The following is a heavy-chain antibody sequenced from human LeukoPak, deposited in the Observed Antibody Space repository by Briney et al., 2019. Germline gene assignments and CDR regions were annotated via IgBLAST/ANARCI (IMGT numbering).Heavy chain of an antibody. J-gene: IGHJ4*02. Sequence: SETLSLTFTVSGGSISSSSYYWGWIRQPPGKGLEWMGSIYYSGSTYYNPSLKSRVTISVDTSKNQFSLKLSSVTAADTAVYYCGADPRYSSSWFYFDYWGQGTLVTVSS. D-gene: IGHD6-13*01. CDR2: IYYSGST. V-gene: IGHV4-39*01. CDR1: GGSISSSSYY. CDR3: GADPRYSSSWFYFDY.